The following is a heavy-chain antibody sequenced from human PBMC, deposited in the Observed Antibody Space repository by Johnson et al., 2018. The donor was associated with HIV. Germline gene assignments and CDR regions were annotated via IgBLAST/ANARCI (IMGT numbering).Heavy chain of an antibody. J-gene: IGHJ3*02. V-gene: IGHV3-74*01. CDR1: GFTFSSYW. Sequence: VQLVESGGGLVQPGGSLRLSCAASGFTFSSYWMHWVRQAPGKGLVWVSRINSDGSSTSYADSVKGRFTISRDNAKNTLYLQMNSLRAEDTAVYYCTTDQTDSSSWYNAFDIWGQGTMVTVSS. CDR3: TTDQTDSSSWYNAFDI. D-gene: IGHD6-13*01. CDR2: INSDGSST.